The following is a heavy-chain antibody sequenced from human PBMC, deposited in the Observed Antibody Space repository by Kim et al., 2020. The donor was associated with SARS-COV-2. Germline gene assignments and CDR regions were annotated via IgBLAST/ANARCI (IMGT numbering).Heavy chain of an antibody. Sequence: QKRQGRVTMTNDTSTNTAYMELRSLRSDDTAVYYCARAEKILTGYNGMDVWGQGTTVTVSS. J-gene: IGHJ6*02. V-gene: IGHV1-18*01. D-gene: IGHD3-9*01. CDR3: ARAEKILTGYNGMDV.